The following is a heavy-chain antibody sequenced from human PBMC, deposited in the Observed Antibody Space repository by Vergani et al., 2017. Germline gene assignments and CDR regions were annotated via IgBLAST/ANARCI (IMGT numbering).Heavy chain of an antibody. CDR1: GFTFDDYT. V-gene: IGHV3-43*01. CDR3: AKDILRTEDEGVDY. J-gene: IGHJ4*02. Sequence: EVQLVESGGVVVQPGGSLRLSCAASGFTFDDYTMHWVRQAPGKGRGWVSLISWDGGSTYYADSVKGRFTISRDNSKNSLYLQMNSLRTEDTALYYCAKDILRTEDEGVDYWGQGTLVTVSS. CDR2: ISWDGGST. D-gene: IGHD1-14*01.